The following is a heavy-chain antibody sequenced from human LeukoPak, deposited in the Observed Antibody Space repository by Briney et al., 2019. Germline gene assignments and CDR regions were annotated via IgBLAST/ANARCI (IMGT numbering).Heavy chain of an antibody. V-gene: IGHV3-74*01. Sequence: GGSLRLSCAASGFTFSNYWMHWVRQAPGKGLVWVSRINSDGRSTSYADSVKGRFPISRDDAKNTLYLQMNSLRAEDTAVYYCARGYYDSSGYYLIDYWGQGTLVTVSS. CDR3: ARGYYDSSGYYLIDY. D-gene: IGHD3-22*01. J-gene: IGHJ4*02. CDR1: GFTFSNYW. CDR2: INSDGRST.